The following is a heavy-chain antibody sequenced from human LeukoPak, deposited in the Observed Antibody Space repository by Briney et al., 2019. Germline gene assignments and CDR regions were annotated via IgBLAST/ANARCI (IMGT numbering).Heavy chain of an antibody. Sequence: ASVKVSCKASGGTFSSYAISWVRQAPGQGLEWMGWINPNSGGTNYAQKFQGRVTMTRDTSISTAYMELSRLRSDDTAVYYCARDYGSGSYYNVRYWGQGTLVTVSS. D-gene: IGHD3-10*01. CDR1: GGTFSSYA. CDR2: INPNSGGT. CDR3: ARDYGSGSYYNVRY. V-gene: IGHV1-2*02. J-gene: IGHJ4*02.